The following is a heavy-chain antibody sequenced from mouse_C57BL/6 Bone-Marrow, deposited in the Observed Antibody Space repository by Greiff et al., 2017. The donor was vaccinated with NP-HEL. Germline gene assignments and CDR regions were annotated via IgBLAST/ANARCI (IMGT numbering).Heavy chain of an antibody. CDR3: ASTTVVDAWFAY. D-gene: IGHD1-1*01. Sequence: EVQRVESGAELVKPGASVKLSCTASGFNIKDYYMHWVKQRTEQGLEWIGRIDPEDGETKYAPKFQGKATITADTSSNTAYLQLSSLTSEDTAVYYSASTTVVDAWFAYWGQGTLVTVSA. J-gene: IGHJ3*01. CDR2: IDPEDGET. CDR1: GFNIKDYY. V-gene: IGHV14-2*01.